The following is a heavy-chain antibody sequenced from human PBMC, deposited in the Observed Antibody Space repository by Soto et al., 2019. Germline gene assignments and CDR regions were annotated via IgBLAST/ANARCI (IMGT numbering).Heavy chain of an antibody. CDR2: IYYSGST. CDR1: GGSISSGDYY. J-gene: IGHJ4*02. V-gene: IGHV4-31*03. CDR3: ARVDSSTWYPDY. Sequence: SETLSLTCTVSGGSISSGDYYWNWIRQRPGEGLEWIGYIYYSGSTYYNPSLKNRDTILVDTSKNQFSLKLSSVTAADTAVYYCARVDSSTWYPDYWGQGTLVT. D-gene: IGHD6-13*01.